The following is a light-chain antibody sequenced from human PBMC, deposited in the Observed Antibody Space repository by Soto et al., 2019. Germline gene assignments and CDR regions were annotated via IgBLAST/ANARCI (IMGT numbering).Light chain of an antibody. CDR2: DVS. J-gene: IGLJ2*01. V-gene: IGLV2-11*01. Sequence: QSALTQPRSVSGSPGQSGTISCTGTSSDVGGYNYVSWYQQHPGKAPKLMIYDVSKRPSGVPDRFSGSKSGNTASLTISGLQAEDEADYYCCSYAGSYTFHVVFGGGTKLTVL. CDR3: CSYAGSYTFHVV. CDR1: SSDVGGYNY.